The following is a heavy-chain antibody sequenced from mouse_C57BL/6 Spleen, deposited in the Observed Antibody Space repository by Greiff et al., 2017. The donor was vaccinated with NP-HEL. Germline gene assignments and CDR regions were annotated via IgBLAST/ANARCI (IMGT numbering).Heavy chain of an antibody. D-gene: IGHD2-1*01. J-gene: IGHJ3*01. Sequence: QVHVKQPGAELVKPGASVKMSCKASGYTFTSYWITWVKQRPGQGLEWIGDIYPGSGSTNYNEKFKSKATLTVDTTSSTAYMQLSSLTSEDSAVYYGSRGGLNYSWLAYWGQGTLVTVSA. CDR2: IYPGSGST. V-gene: IGHV1-55*01. CDR3: SRGGLNYSWLAY. CDR1: GYTFTSYW.